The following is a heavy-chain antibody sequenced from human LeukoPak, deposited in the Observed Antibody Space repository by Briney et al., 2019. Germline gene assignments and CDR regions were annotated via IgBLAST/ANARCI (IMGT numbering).Heavy chain of an antibody. D-gene: IGHD1-26*01. Sequence: PGGSLRLSCAASGFTFSNAWISWVRQAPGKGREWVGRIKSKTDGGTTDYAAHVTGRFTISRDDSKNTLYLQMNSLKTEDTAVYYCTTANIVGATTLPFDYWGQGTLVTVSS. CDR2: IKSKTDGGTT. J-gene: IGHJ4*02. CDR1: GFTFSNAW. V-gene: IGHV3-15*01. CDR3: TTANIVGATTLPFDY.